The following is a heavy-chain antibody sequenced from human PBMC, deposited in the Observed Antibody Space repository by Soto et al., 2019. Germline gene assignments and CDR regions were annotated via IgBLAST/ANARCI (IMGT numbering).Heavy chain of an antibody. CDR2: ISSSSSYT. J-gene: IGHJ6*02. V-gene: IGHV3-11*05. Sequence: PWGSLRLSCAASGFTFSDYYMSWIRQAPGKGLEWVSYISSSSSYTNYADSVKGRFTISRDNAKNSLYLQMNSLRAEDTAVYYCARGPLTRVATNYYYYGMDVWGQGTTVTVSS. D-gene: IGHD5-12*01. CDR1: GFTFSDYY. CDR3: ARGPLTRVATNYYYYGMDV.